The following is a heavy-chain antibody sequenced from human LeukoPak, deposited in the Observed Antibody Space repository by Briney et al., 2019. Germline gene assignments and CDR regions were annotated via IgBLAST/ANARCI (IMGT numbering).Heavy chain of an antibody. CDR1: GFTFSNAW. CDR3: ARDATPRGMDV. J-gene: IGHJ6*02. D-gene: IGHD3-10*01. CDR2: IKGKTDDGTT. V-gene: IGHV3-15*07. Sequence: GGSLRLSCAASGFTFSNAWMNWVRQAPGKGLEWVGRIKGKTDDGTTDYADSVKGRFTISRDNAKNSLYLQMNSLRDEDTAVYYCARDATPRGMDVWGQGTTVTVSS.